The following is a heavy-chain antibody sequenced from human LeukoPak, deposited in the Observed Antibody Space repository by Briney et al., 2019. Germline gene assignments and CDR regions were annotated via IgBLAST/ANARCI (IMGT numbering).Heavy chain of an antibody. CDR3: ARGLIVVVSAALGGGHYFDY. CDR2: ISYSGST. D-gene: IGHD2-2*01. Sequence: SETLSLTCTVSGGSISSNYWSWIRQPPGKGLEWIGYISYSGSTNYNPSLKSRVTISVDTSKNQFSLRLSSVTAADTAVYYCARGLIVVVSAALGGGHYFDYWGQGTLVTVSS. CDR1: GGSISSNY. J-gene: IGHJ4*02. V-gene: IGHV4-59*01.